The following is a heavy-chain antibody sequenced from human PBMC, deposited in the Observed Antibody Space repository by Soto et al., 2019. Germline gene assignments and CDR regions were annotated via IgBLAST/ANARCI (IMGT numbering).Heavy chain of an antibody. D-gene: IGHD6-19*01. V-gene: IGHV1-3*01. CDR2: INAGNGNT. CDR3: ARERWRQCLVPGTLDY. CDR1: GYTFTSYA. Sequence: QVQLVQSGAEVKKPGASVKVSCKASGYTFTSYAMHWVRQAPGQRLGWMGWINAGNGNTKYSQKFQGRVTITRDTSASKAYMELSSLRSEDTAVYYWARERWRQCLVPGTLDYWGQGNLVTVSS. J-gene: IGHJ4*02.